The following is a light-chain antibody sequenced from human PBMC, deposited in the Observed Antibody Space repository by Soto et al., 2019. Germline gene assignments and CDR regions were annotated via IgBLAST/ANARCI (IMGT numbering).Light chain of an antibody. CDR2: GNS. Sequence: QSVLTQAPSVSGAPGQRVTISCTGSSSNIGAGYDVHWYQQLPGTAPKLLIYGNSNRPSGVPDRFSGSKSGTSASLAITGLQAEDEADYYCQCYDSSLSGSVFGTGTKLTVL. J-gene: IGLJ1*01. V-gene: IGLV1-40*01. CDR1: SSNIGAGYD. CDR3: QCYDSSLSGSV.